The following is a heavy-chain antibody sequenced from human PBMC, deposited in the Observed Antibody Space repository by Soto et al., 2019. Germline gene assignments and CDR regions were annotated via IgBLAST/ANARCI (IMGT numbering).Heavy chain of an antibody. CDR3: ARRDIAAADFYYYYGMDV. CDR1: GYSFTSYW. V-gene: IGHV5-51*01. D-gene: IGHD6-13*01. CDR2: IYPGDSDT. J-gene: IGHJ6*02. Sequence: PGESLKISCKGSGYSFTSYWIGWVRQMPGKGLEWMGIIYPGDSDTRYSPSFQGQVTISADKSISTAYLQWSSLKASDTAMYYCARRDIAAADFYYYYGMDVWGRGTTVTVSS.